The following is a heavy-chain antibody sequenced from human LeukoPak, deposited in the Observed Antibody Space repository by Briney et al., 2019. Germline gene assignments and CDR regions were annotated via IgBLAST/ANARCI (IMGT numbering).Heavy chain of an antibody. V-gene: IGHV4-4*07. CDR1: GGSISSYY. CDR3: ARDPASGWYADAFDI. CDR2: IYTSGST. Sequence: SETLSLTCTVSGGSISSYYWSWIRQPAGKGLEWIGRIYTSGSTNYNPSLKSRVTMSVDTSKNQFSLKLSSVTAADTAVYYCARDPASGWYADAFDIWGQGTMVTVSS. D-gene: IGHD6-19*01. J-gene: IGHJ3*02.